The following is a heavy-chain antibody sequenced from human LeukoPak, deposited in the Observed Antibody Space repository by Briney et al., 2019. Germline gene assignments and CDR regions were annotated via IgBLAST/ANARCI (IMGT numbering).Heavy chain of an antibody. J-gene: IGHJ4*02. CDR1: GFXFSXYE. Sequence: XSGFXFSXYEMNWVRQAPGKGLEWVSYISSSGSTIYYADSVKGRFIISRDNAKNSLYLQMNSLRAEDTAVYYCARGMATVTGPFDSWGQGTLVTVSS. CDR2: ISSSGSTI. D-gene: IGHD4-17*01. V-gene: IGHV3-48*03. CDR3: ARGMATVTGPFDS.